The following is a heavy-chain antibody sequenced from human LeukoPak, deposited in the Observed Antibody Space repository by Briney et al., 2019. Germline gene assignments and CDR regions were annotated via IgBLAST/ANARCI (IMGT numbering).Heavy chain of an antibody. CDR2: IGNIISTT. CDR3: ARTAYDLRGQSLVPGLDS. D-gene: IGHD6-19*01. Sequence: PGGSLRLSCAASGFTFRNYQMNWVRQAPGKGLEWVSYIGNIISTTHYADSVRGLFTVSRDDAKSSLYLQMSSLRVEDTAVYYCARTAYDLRGQSLVPGLDSWGQGTLVTVSS. V-gene: IGHV3-48*03. CDR1: GFTFRNYQ. J-gene: IGHJ4*02.